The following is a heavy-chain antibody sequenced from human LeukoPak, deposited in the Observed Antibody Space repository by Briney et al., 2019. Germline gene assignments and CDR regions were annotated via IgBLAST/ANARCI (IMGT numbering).Heavy chain of an antibody. CDR2: ITNNGGGT. Sequence: PGGSLTLSCALSGFSFSDYYMSWVRQAPGKGLAWLLFITNNGGGTYYADSGKGRSTPARTNSNHLLCLQMIKLTAAAAVFFYCVKEAGHNWGYFECGGQGTLVT. D-gene: IGHD7-27*01. J-gene: IGHJ4*02. V-gene: IGHV3-23*01. CDR1: GFSFSDYY. CDR3: VKEAGHNWGYFEC.